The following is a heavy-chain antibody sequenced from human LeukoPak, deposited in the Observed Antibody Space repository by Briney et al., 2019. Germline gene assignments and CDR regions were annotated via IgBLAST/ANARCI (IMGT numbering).Heavy chain of an antibody. J-gene: IGHJ4*02. Sequence: GGSLRLSCTASGFTFSNYAIHWVRQAPGKGLEWVAVVWRDGSKAFYVDSEKGRFTISRDNSKNTVTLQMNSLRADDTAVYYCVRDPSLEYSEGSFDSWGEGTLVTVSS. CDR2: VWRDGSKA. V-gene: IGHV3-33*01. D-gene: IGHD1-26*01. CDR3: VRDPSLEYSEGSFDS. CDR1: GFTFSNYA.